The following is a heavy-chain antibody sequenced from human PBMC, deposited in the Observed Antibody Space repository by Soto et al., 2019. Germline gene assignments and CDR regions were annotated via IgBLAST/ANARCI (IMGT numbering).Heavy chain of an antibody. Sequence: QVQLVESGGGVVQPGRSLRLSCAASGFTFSSYAMHWVRQAPGKGLEWVAVISYDGSNKYYADSVKGRFTISRDNSKNTLYLQMNSLRAEDTAVYYCARTRVGARTYYYCYGMDVWGQGTTVTVSS. CDR2: ISYDGSNK. CDR3: ARTRVGARTYYYCYGMDV. D-gene: IGHD1-26*01. V-gene: IGHV3-30-3*01. CDR1: GFTFSSYA. J-gene: IGHJ6*02.